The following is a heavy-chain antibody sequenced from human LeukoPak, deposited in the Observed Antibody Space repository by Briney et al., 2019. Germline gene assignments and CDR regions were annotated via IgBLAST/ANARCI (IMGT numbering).Heavy chain of an antibody. CDR2: INNDGSST. V-gene: IGHV3-74*01. D-gene: IGHD3-3*01. Sequence: GGSLRHSCAASGFTFSSYRIYWVRQTPGEGLVWVAHINNDGSSTGYADSLKGQFTISRDNAKDTLYLQMNSLRVEDTAVYYCARRVFGGIAYWGQGTMVTVSS. CDR3: ARRVFGGIAY. J-gene: IGHJ4*02. CDR1: GFTFSSYR.